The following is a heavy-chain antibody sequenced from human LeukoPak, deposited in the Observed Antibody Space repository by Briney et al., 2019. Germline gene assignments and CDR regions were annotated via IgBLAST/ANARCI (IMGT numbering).Heavy chain of an antibody. CDR3: AKDHDSSGWPTFDH. CDR2: IRGSGDYT. Sequence: GGSLRLSCAASGFTFSNYDMSWVRQAPGKGLERVSLIRGSGDYTYYADSVKGRFTISRDNSKNTLYLQMNSLSAEDTAVYYCAKDHDSSGWPTFDHWGQGTLVTVSS. J-gene: IGHJ4*02. CDR1: GFTFSNYD. D-gene: IGHD6-19*01. V-gene: IGHV3-23*01.